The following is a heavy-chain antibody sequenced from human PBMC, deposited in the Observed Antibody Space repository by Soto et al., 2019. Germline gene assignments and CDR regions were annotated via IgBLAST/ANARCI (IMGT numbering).Heavy chain of an antibody. D-gene: IGHD1-26*01. CDR1: GFTFSYYW. CDR2: IHSDGSST. CDR3: ARGDRGAFDL. V-gene: IGHV3-74*01. Sequence: EVQLVESGGGLVRPGGSLRLSCAASGFTFSYYWMHWVRQAPGTGLVWVSRIHSDGSSTTYADFVKGRFIISRDNARNTVDLQMNSVRVEDTAVEYCARGDRGAFDLWGQGTVVTVSS. J-gene: IGHJ3*01.